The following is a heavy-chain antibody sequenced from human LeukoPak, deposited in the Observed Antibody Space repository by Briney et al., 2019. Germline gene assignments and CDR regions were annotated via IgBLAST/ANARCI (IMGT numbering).Heavy chain of an antibody. CDR1: GFTFSSYA. J-gene: IGHJ6*03. CDR2: ISGSGGST. CDR3: AKGTAYRPRANYMDV. D-gene: IGHD2-2*01. Sequence: GGSLRLSCAASGFTFSSYAMSWVRQAPGKGLEWVSAISGSGGSTYYADPVKGRFTISRDNSKNTLYLQMNSLRAEDTAVYYCAKGTAYRPRANYMDVWGKGTTVTVSS. V-gene: IGHV3-23*01.